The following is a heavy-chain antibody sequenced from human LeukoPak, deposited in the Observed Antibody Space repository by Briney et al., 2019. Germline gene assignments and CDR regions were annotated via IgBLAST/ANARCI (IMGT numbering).Heavy chain of an antibody. CDR2: IYPGDSDT. Sequence: GESLKISCRGSGYSFNTYWIGWVRQIPGKGLKWMRIIYPGDSDTRYSPSFQGQVTMSADKSINTAYLQWSSLKASDTAMYYCARRQGCSSTSCPPDYWGQGTLVTVSS. CDR1: GYSFNTYW. CDR3: ARRQGCSSTSCPPDY. J-gene: IGHJ4*02. V-gene: IGHV5-51*01. D-gene: IGHD2-2*01.